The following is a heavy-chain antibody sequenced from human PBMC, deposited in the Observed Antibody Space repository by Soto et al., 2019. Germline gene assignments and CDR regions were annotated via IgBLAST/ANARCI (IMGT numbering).Heavy chain of an antibody. J-gene: IGHJ3*02. CDR2: IIPIFGTA. CDR1: GGTFSSYA. V-gene: IGHV1-69*13. D-gene: IGHD3-22*01. CDR3: ARDSGLTYYDSSGWNAFDI. Sequence: SVKVSYKASGGTFSSYAVSWVRQAPGQGLEWMGGIIPIFGTANYAQKFQGRVTITADESTSTAYMELSSLRSEDTAVYYCARDSGLTYYDSSGWNAFDIWGQGTMVKVS.